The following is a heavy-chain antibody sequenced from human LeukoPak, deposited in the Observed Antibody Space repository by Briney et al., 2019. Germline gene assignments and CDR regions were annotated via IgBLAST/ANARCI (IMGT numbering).Heavy chain of an antibody. V-gene: IGHV4-59*01. D-gene: IGHD3-9*01. CDR3: ARHFFDGFRMKWFDP. CDR2: IYYSGST. CDR1: GGSISSYY. Sequence: SETLSFTCTVSGGSISSYYWSWIRQPPGKGLEWIGYIYYSGSTNYNPSLKSRVTISVDTSKNQFSLKLSSVTAADTAVYYCARHFFDGFRMKWFDPWGQGTLVTVSS. J-gene: IGHJ5*02.